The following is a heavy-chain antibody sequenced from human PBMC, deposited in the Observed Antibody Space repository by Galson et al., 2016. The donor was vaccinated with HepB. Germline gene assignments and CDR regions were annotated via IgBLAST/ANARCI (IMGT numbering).Heavy chain of an antibody. CDR3: AKLDCGRDCPRDD. J-gene: IGHJ4*02. Sequence: SLRLSCAASGFTFSTYTMNWVRQAPGKGLEWVAVISYDGGDTQYADSVKGRFTVSRDNSKNTLFLQMNGLRVEDTAVYYCAKLDCGRDCPRDDWGQGTLVTVSS. CDR1: GFTFSTYT. V-gene: IGHV3-30*18. D-gene: IGHD2-21*02. CDR2: ISYDGGDT.